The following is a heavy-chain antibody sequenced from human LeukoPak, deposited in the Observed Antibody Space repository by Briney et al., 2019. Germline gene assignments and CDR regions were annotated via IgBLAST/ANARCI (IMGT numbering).Heavy chain of an antibody. V-gene: IGHV3-11*01. CDR2: ISGSGNSI. CDR1: GFAFSDYY. D-gene: IGHD6-19*01. CDR3: AREPRLAVY. J-gene: IGHJ4*02. Sequence: GGSLRLSCAGSGFAFSDYYMTWIRQAPGRGLEFISYISGSGNSIVYADSVKGRFTVSRDNAKNSLYLQMNSLRDEDTAVYYCAREPRLAVYWGQGTLVTVSS.